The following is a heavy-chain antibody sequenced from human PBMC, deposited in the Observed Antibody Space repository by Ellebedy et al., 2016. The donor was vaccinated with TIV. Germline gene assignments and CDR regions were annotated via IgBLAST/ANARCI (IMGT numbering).Heavy chain of an antibody. CDR2: INQSGTT. CDR1: SGPFSGYY. D-gene: IGHD3-10*01. Sequence: SETLSPTXALSSGPFSGYYWTWIRQTPGKGREWIGEINQSGTTNYNPSLSSRVTISLNSSNSQFSLSLSALTAADTARYFCARHSLVRGITAWGQGTLVTVSS. J-gene: IGHJ5*02. CDR3: ARHSLVRGITA. V-gene: IGHV4-34*01.